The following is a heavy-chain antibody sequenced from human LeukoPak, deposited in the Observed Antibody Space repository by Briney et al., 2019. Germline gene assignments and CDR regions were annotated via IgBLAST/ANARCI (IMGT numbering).Heavy chain of an antibody. CDR2: TYTGGST. V-gene: IGHV3-66*01. Sequence: QPGGSLRLSCAASGFTVSSNYMSWVRQAPGKGLEWASVTYTGGSTNYADSVKGRFTISRDNAKNSLYLQMNSLRAEDTAVYYCARYGSGSNYFDYWGQGTLVTVSS. D-gene: IGHD3-10*01. CDR3: ARYGSGSNYFDY. J-gene: IGHJ4*02. CDR1: GFTVSSNY.